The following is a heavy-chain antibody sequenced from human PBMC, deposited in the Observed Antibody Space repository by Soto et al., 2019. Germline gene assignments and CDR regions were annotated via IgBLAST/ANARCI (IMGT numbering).Heavy chain of an antibody. J-gene: IGHJ3*02. V-gene: IGHV3-23*01. Sequence: EVQLLESGGGLVQPGGSLRLSCVDSGFPFSDNAMSWVRQAQGKGLEWVSSLSGSGDNSYYADSVKGRFTISRDNSKNTLNLQMNSLRDDDTAVYYCTKAGHCSGGTCQDAFDIWGQGTMVTVSS. CDR1: GFPFSDNA. D-gene: IGHD2-15*01. CDR3: TKAGHCSGGTCQDAFDI. CDR2: LSGSGDNS.